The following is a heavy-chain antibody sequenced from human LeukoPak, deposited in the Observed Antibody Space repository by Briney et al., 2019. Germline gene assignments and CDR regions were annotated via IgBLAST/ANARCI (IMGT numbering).Heavy chain of an antibody. CDR3: ASTPYDFWSGYGGLDY. J-gene: IGHJ4*02. CDR2: IYTSGSN. CDR1: GGSISSGSYY. V-gene: IGHV4-61*02. D-gene: IGHD3-3*01. Sequence: SQTLSLTCTVSGGSISSGSYYWSWIRQPAGKGLEWIGRIYTSGSNNYNPSLKSRVTISVDTSKNQFSLKLSSVTAADTAVYYCASTPYDFWSGYGGLDYWGQGTLVTVSS.